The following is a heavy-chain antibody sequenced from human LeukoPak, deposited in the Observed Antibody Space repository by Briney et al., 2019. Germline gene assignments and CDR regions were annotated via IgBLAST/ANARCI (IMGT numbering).Heavy chain of an antibody. V-gene: IGHV3-11*04. CDR1: GFRFSDYY. CDR3: ARDRYGDFDAFDI. D-gene: IGHD4-17*01. Sequence: KSGGSLRLSCAASGFRFSDYYMSWIRQAPGKGLEWVSYISSSGSTTYYADSVKGRFTISRDNAKNSLYLQMNSLRDEDTAVYYCARDRYGDFDAFDIWGQGTMVTVSS. CDR2: ISSSGSTT. J-gene: IGHJ3*02.